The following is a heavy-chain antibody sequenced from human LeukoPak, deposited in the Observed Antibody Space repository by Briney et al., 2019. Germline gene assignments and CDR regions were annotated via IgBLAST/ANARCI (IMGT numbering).Heavy chain of an antibody. CDR3: AKGSVDTGLGKYFDH. J-gene: IGHJ4*02. Sequence: GGSLRLSCAASGFTFSSFAMSWVRQAPGEGLEWVSPFSGSGDYTYYADSVKGRFTISRDNLRNTVFLQMNSLRPEDTAVYCCAKGSVDTGLGKYFDHWGQGALVTVSS. CDR2: FSGSGDYT. D-gene: IGHD5-18*01. V-gene: IGHV3-23*01. CDR1: GFTFSSFA.